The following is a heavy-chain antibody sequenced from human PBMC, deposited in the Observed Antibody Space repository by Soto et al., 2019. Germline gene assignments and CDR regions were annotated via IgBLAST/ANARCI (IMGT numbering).Heavy chain of an antibody. CDR3: ARVLVVVVAASRNFDY. CDR2: IYPGDSDT. D-gene: IGHD2-15*01. CDR1: GYSFTSYW. Sequence: GESLKISCKGSGYSFTSYWIGWVRQMPGKGLEWMGIIYPGDSDTRYSPSFQGQVTISADKSKNTLYLQMNSLRAEDTAVYYCARVLVVVVAASRNFDYWGQGTLVTVSS. J-gene: IGHJ4*02. V-gene: IGHV5-51*01.